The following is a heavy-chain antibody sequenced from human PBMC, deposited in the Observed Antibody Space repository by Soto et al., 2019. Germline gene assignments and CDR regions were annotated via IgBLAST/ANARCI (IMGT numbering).Heavy chain of an antibody. V-gene: IGHV1-69*13. D-gene: IGHD2-21*01. CDR3: ASRDSRCYRDNWLDA. CDR2: IIPIFGTA. Sequence: SVKVSCKASGGTFSSYAISWVRQAPGQGLEWMGGIIPIFGTANYAQKFQGRVTITADESTSTAYMELRGLRSEDTAVYFRASRDSRCYRDNWLDAWGEGTRVTVS. J-gene: IGHJ5*02. CDR1: GGTFSSYA.